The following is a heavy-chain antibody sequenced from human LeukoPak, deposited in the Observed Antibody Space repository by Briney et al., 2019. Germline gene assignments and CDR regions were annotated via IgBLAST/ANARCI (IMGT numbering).Heavy chain of an antibody. D-gene: IGHD3-10*01. CDR3: ARGRITMVRGLSP. CDR1: GDPISNFY. V-gene: IGHV4-59*12. CDR2: LYYGGST. Sequence: PSETLSLTCSVSGDPISNFYWSWIRQSPEKGLEWIGDLYYGGSTNYNPSLKSRVTISVDTSKNQFSLKLSSVTAADTAVYYCARGRITMVRGLSPWGQGTRVTVSS. J-gene: IGHJ5*02.